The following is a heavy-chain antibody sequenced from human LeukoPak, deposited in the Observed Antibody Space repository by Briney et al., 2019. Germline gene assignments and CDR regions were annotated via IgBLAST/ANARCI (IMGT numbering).Heavy chain of an antibody. Sequence: GGSLRLSCEASGFTFSTYWMHWVRQAPGKGLVWVSRINPDGTTTSYADSVKGRFTISRDNAKDTVYLQMNSLRAEDTAVYYCARVSIGWYSFDYWGQGTLVTVSS. CDR3: ARVSIGWYSFDY. J-gene: IGHJ4*02. D-gene: IGHD6-19*01. CDR1: GFTFSTYW. V-gene: IGHV3-74*01. CDR2: INPDGTTT.